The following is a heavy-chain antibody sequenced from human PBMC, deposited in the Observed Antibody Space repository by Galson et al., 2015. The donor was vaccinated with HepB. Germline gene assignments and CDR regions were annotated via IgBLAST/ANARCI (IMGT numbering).Heavy chain of an antibody. V-gene: IGHV3-23*01. J-gene: IGHJ3*02. CDR2: ISARGVSP. CDR1: GFTFSNYA. D-gene: IGHD3-10*01. CDR3: AKDSLLDYYGSGTLWAFDI. Sequence: SLRLSCAASGFTFSNYAMSWVRQAQGKGLEWVSSISARGVSPHNADSVKGRFTISRDNSKNTLYLQMNSLRAEDTAVYYCAKDSLLDYYGSGTLWAFDIWGQGTMVTVSS.